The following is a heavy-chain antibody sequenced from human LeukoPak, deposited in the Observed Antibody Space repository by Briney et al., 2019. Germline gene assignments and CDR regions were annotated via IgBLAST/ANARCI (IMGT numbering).Heavy chain of an antibody. Sequence: SGGSLRLSCAASGFTFSSYSMNWVRQAPGKGLEWVSSISSSSSYIYYADSVEGRFTISRDNAKNSLYLQMNSLRAEDTAVYYCARDPGSKPVSLDYWGQGTLVTVSS. CDR2: ISSSSSYI. CDR3: ARDPGSKPVSLDY. J-gene: IGHJ4*02. D-gene: IGHD5/OR15-5a*01. CDR1: GFTFSSYS. V-gene: IGHV3-21*01.